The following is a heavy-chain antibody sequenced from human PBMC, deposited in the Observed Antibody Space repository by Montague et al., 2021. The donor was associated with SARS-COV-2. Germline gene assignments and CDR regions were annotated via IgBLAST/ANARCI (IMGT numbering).Heavy chain of an antibody. D-gene: IGHD6-13*01. CDR1: GGSISTSNYY. CDR2: VYYSGST. CDR3: AGQSASSPFDH. V-gene: IGHV4-39*01. Sequence: SETRSLTCSVSGGSISTSNYYWGWIRQPPGKGLEWIGSVYYSGSTYYNPPLKSRVTVSVDTSKNQFSLKISPVTAADTAVYFCAGQSASSPFDHWGQGTLVTVSS. J-gene: IGHJ4*02.